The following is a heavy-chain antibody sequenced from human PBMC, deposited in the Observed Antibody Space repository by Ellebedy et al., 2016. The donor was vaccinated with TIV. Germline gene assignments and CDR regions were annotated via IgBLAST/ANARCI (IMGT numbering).Heavy chain of an antibody. J-gene: IGHJ4*02. CDR1: GFTFTAYA. V-gene: IGHV3-23*01. CDR2: IYGSGGRGTT. CDR3: AKMRGWDLRAWFDY. D-gene: IGHD1-26*01. Sequence: GESLKISCVASGFTFTAYAMGWVRQAPGKGLEWVSGIYGSGGRGTTYYADSLKGRFTIPRDNSKNTLYLQMRSLKDEDTAVYYFAKMRGWDLRAWFDYWGQGILVTVSS.